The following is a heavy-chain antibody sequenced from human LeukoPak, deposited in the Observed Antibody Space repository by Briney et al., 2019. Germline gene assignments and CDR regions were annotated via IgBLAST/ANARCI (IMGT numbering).Heavy chain of an antibody. D-gene: IGHD6-19*01. CDR2: IYYSGST. CDR3: AREAAVAGTYGMDV. CDR1: GGSISSYY. Sequence: SETLSLTCTVSGGSISSYYWSWVRQPPGKGLEWMGYIYYSGSTNYNPSLKSRVTISVDTSKNQFSLKLSSVTAADTAVYYCAREAAVAGTYGMDVWGQGTTVTVSS. V-gene: IGHV4-59*01. J-gene: IGHJ6*02.